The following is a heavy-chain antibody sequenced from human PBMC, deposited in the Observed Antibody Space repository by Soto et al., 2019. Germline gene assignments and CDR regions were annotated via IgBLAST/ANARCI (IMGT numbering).Heavy chain of an antibody. J-gene: IGHJ3*02. CDR3: ARGGGVGVAGSAAFDM. CDR2: INPATGAA. D-gene: IGHD3-3*01. CDR1: GYPVTAYY. Sequence: QLHLVQSGAVVKKPGASVTVSCSASGYPVTAYYMHWVRQAPGRGLEWMGGINPATGAAKYTQTFQGRVTMNRDTSTSTVFMELSGLTSEDPAVFYCARGGGVGVAGSAAFDMWGQGTVVTVSS. V-gene: IGHV1-2*02.